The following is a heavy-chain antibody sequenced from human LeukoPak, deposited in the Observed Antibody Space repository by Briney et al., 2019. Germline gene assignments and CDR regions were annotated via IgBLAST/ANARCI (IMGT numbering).Heavy chain of an antibody. J-gene: IGHJ6*03. CDR2: ISAYNDNT. CDR1: GYTFTSYG. V-gene: IGHV1-18*01. D-gene: IGHD5-12*01. Sequence: ASVKVSCKASGYTFTSYGISWVRQAPGQGLEWMGWISAYNDNTNNAQKLQGRVTMTTDTSTSTAYMELRSLRSDDTAVYYCARVKVATLSSYYYYYYMDVWGKGTTVTVSS. CDR3: ARVKVATLSSYYYYYYMDV.